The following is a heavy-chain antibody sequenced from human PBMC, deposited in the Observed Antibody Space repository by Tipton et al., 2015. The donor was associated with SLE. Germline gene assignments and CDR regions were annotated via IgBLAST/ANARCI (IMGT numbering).Heavy chain of an antibody. Sequence: TLSLTCAVYGGSFSGYYWSWIRQPPGKGLEWIGEINHSGSTNYNPSLKSRVTISVDTSKNQFSLKLSSVTAADTAVYYCARGRTYYDYDYWGQGTLVTVSS. CDR2: INHSGST. V-gene: IGHV4-34*01. CDR1: GGSFSGYY. D-gene: IGHD3-3*01. J-gene: IGHJ4*02. CDR3: ARGRTYYDYDY.